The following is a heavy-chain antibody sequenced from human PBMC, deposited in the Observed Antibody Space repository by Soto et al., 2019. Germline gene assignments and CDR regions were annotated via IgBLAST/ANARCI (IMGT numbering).Heavy chain of an antibody. Sequence: ASVKVSCKASGYTFTSYYMHWVRQAPGQGLEWTGIINPSGGSTTYAQKFQGRVTMTRDTSTSTVYMDLSSLRSEDTAVYYWARAWSGDWGQGTLVTVSS. J-gene: IGHJ4*02. CDR2: INPSGGST. V-gene: IGHV1-46*01. D-gene: IGHD3-10*01. CDR3: ARAWSGD. CDR1: GYTFTSYY.